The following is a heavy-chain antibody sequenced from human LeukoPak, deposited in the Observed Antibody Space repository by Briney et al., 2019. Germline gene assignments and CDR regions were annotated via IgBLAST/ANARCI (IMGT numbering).Heavy chain of an antibody. J-gene: IGHJ6*03. CDR3: AREEDCSGGSCRENYYYMDV. CDR2: IIPIFGTA. V-gene: IGHV1-69*05. Sequence: SVKVSCKASGGTFSSYAISWVRQAPGQGLEWKGRIIPIFGTANYAQKFQGRVTITTDESTSTAYMELSSLRSEDTAVYYCAREEDCSGGSCRENYYYMDVWGKGTTVTVSS. D-gene: IGHD2-15*01. CDR1: GGTFSSYA.